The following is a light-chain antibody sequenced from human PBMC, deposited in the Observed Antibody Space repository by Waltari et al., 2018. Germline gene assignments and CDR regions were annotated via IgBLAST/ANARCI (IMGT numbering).Light chain of an antibody. V-gene: IGLV2-14*03. Sequence: QSALTQPASVSGSPGQYITISCTGTSRDVGGYNYVSWYQQHPGKAPKLMIYDVSNRPSGVSNRFSGSKSGNTASLTISGLQAEDEADYYCSSYTSSSTLVFGTGTKVTVL. CDR2: DVS. J-gene: IGLJ1*01. CDR3: SSYTSSSTLV. CDR1: SRDVGGYNY.